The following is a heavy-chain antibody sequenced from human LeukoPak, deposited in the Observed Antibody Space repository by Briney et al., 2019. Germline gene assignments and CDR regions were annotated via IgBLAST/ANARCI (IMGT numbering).Heavy chain of an antibody. V-gene: IGHV3-30*03. J-gene: IGHJ4*02. CDR2: ISYDGSNT. Sequence: GGSLTLSCAASGFTFSNSGMHWVRQAPGKGLEWVAVISYDGSNTYYADSAKGRFTISRDNSKNTLYLQMNSLRAEDTAVFYCAVDGSDTPLEYWGQGTLVTVSS. CDR3: AVDGSDTPLEY. D-gene: IGHD2-21*02. CDR1: GFTFSNSG.